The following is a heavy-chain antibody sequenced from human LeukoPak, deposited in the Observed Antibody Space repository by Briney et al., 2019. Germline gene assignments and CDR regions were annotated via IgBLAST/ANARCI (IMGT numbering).Heavy chain of an antibody. CDR2: ISGSGDST. J-gene: IGHJ4*02. D-gene: IGHD5-18*01. Sequence: GSLRLSCAASGFTFSSYATSWVRQAPAKGLEWASAISGSGDSTYYTDSVKGRFTISRDNSKNTLYLQMNSLRAEDTAVYYCAKFNKAGYSFGTGYFDYWGQGPLVTVSS. V-gene: IGHV3-23*01. CDR3: AKFNKAGYSFGTGYFDY. CDR1: GFTFSSYA.